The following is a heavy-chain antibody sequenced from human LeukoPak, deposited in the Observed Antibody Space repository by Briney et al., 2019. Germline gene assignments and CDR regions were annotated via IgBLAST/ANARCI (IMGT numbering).Heavy chain of an antibody. D-gene: IGHD6-6*01. V-gene: IGHV4-59*01. CDR1: GGPTSNYY. CDR2: IYDSGST. Sequence: SETLSLTCTVSGGPTSNYYWSWIRHPPGKGLEWIGFIYDSGSTYYNPSLKSRVTISVDTSKNQFSLKLSSVTAADTAMYYCALYSSSSDYWGQGTLVTVSS. J-gene: IGHJ4*02. CDR3: ALYSSSSDY.